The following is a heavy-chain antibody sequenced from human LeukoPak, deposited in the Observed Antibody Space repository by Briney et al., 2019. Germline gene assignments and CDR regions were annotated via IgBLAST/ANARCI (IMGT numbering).Heavy chain of an antibody. D-gene: IGHD1-26*01. CDR2: IYSGGST. Sequence: PGGSLRLSCAASGFTFSSNYMSWVGQAPGKGLEGVSVIYSGGSTYYSDSVKGRFTISRDNSKNTLDLQMNSLRAEDTAVYYCARGHRVGPTNWGQGTLVTVSS. V-gene: IGHV3-53*01. CDR1: GFTFSSNY. CDR3: ARGHRVGPTN. J-gene: IGHJ4*02.